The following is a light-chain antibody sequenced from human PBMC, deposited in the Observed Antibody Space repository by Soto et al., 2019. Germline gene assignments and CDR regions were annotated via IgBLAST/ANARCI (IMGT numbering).Light chain of an antibody. CDR2: GNS. CDR1: SSNSGAGYD. Sequence: QSVLGQPASVSGAPGQRVTISCTGSSSNSGAGYDVHWYQQLPGTAPKLLIYGNSNRPSGVPDRFSGSKSGTSASLAITGLQAEDEADYYCQSYDSSLSGYVFGTGTKVTVL. J-gene: IGLJ1*01. V-gene: IGLV1-40*01. CDR3: QSYDSSLSGYV.